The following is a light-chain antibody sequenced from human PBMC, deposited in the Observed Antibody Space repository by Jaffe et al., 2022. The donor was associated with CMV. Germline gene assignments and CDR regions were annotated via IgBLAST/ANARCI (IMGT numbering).Light chain of an antibody. CDR2: EVS. Sequence: QSALTQPASVSGSPGQSITISCTGTSSDVGSYNLVSWYQQHPGKGPKLMIYEVSKRPSGVSNRFSGSKSGNTTSLTISGLQAEDEADYYCCSYAGFSTYVFGTGTKVTVL. J-gene: IGLJ1*01. V-gene: IGLV2-23*02. CDR3: CSYAGFSTYV. CDR1: SSDVGSYNL.